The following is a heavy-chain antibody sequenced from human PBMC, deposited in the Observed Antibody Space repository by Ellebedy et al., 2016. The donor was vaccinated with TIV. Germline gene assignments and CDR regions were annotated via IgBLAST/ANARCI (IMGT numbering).Heavy chain of an antibody. V-gene: IGHV3-30*03. Sequence: GESLKISCAASGFTFSSYDMHWVRQAPGKGLEWVALISYGANNKYYADSVKGRFTISRDDAKNSLFLQMNSLRAEDTAVYYCARSGEHDTWGQGTLVTVSS. J-gene: IGHJ5*02. D-gene: IGHD1-26*01. CDR3: ARSGEHDT. CDR2: ISYGANNK. CDR1: GFTFSSYD.